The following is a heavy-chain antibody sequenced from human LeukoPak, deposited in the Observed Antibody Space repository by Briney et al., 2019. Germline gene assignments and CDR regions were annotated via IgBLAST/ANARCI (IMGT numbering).Heavy chain of an antibody. Sequence: SETLSLTCAVSGASISSHYWSWIRQPPGKGLEWIGYTSGSISDNSYLKSRVAVSVDPTQNHVSLRQISVNAADTAGYYFWSGFAIFGLGTTDFYMGVWGKGTTVTGSS. CDR3: WSGFAIFGLGTTDFYMGV. J-gene: IGHJ6*03. D-gene: IGHD3/OR15-3a*01. CDR2: TSGSI. V-gene: IGHV4-59*11. CDR1: GASISSHY.